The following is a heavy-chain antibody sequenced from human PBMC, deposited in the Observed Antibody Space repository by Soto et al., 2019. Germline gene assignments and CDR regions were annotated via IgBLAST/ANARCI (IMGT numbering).Heavy chain of an antibody. J-gene: IGHJ3*02. CDR2: IKQDGSEK. CDR3: ARTRDILTGDDAFDI. Sequence: GGSLRLSCAASGFTFSSYWMSWVRQAPGKGLEWVANIKQDGSEKYYVDSVKGRFTISRDNAKNSLYLQMNSLRAEDTAVYYCARTRDILTGDDAFDIWGQGTMVTVSS. D-gene: IGHD3-9*01. CDR1: GFTFSSYW. V-gene: IGHV3-7*05.